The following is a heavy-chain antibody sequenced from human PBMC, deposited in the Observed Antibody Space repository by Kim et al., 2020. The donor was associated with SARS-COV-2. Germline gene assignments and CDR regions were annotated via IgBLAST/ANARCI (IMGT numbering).Heavy chain of an antibody. V-gene: IGHV4-34*01. CDR3: ARGPWTPITIFGVVANYLDY. Sequence: SRVTISVDTSKNQFSLKLSSVTAADTAVYYCARGPWTPITIFGVVANYLDYWGQGTLVTVSS. J-gene: IGHJ4*02. D-gene: IGHD3-3*01.